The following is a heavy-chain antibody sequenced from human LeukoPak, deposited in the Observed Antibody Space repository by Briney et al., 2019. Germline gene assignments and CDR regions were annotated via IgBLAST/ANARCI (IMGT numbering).Heavy chain of an antibody. J-gene: IGHJ3*02. D-gene: IGHD3-9*01. V-gene: IGHV4-38-2*02. Sequence: SETLSLTCTVSGYSISSGYYWGWIRQPPGKGLEWIGSIYHSGSTYYNPSLKSRVTISVDTSKNQFSPKLSSVTAADTAVYYCARGLRYFDWLSPLVAFDIWGQGTMVTVSS. CDR2: IYHSGST. CDR1: GYSISSGYY. CDR3: ARGLRYFDWLSPLVAFDI.